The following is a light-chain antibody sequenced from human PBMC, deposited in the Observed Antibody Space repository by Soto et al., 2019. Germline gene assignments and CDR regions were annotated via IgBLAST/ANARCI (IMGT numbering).Light chain of an antibody. CDR3: QQYYSTPPT. J-gene: IGKJ3*01. CDR1: QSVLYSSNNKNY. Sequence: DIVMTQSPDSLAVSLGERATINCKSSQSVLYSSNNKNYLAWYQQKPGQPPKLLIYWASTRESGVPDRFSGTGSGSDFNLNIRSLQAEDVAVYYCQQYYSTPPTFGPGAKVDIK. V-gene: IGKV4-1*01. CDR2: WAS.